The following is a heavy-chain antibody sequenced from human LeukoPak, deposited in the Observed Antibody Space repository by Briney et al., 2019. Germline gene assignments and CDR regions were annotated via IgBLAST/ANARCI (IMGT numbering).Heavy chain of an antibody. D-gene: IGHD6-6*01. V-gene: IGHV3-23*01. CDR3: ATSQYSSSSEGDY. J-gene: IGHJ4*02. CDR2: IIGSGGIT. CDR1: GFTFSNYG. Sequence: GGTLRLSCAASGFTFSNYGMNWVRQAPGKGLEWISGIIGSGGITYYADSVKGRFTISRDNSKNTLYLQMNSLRAEDTAVYYCATSQYSSSSEGDYWGQGTLVTVSS.